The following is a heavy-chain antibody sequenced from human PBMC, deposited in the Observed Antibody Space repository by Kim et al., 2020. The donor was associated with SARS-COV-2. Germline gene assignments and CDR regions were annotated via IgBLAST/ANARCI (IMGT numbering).Heavy chain of an antibody. CDR2: IYAGDSET. V-gene: IGHV5-51*01. CDR3: ARRNYDILTGHYFLDY. D-gene: IGHD3-9*01. Sequence: GESLKISCKGSGYSFTSHWIGWVRQMPGKGLEWMGIIYAGDSETRYILSFQGQVTISANKSVSTAYLQWSSLKASDTAIYFCARRNYDILTGHYFLDYWVHGTQVTVSS. CDR1: GYSFTSHW. J-gene: IGHJ4*01.